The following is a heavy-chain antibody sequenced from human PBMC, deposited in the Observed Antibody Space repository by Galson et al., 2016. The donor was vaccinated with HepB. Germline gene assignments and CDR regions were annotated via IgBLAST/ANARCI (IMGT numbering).Heavy chain of an antibody. Sequence: SETLSLTCAVSGGSISSGDYYWGWVRQPPGKGPEWIASIYYTGSTFYSPSLQSRVTISSDPSKNQFSVNLPSVTAADTAVYYCTRWGIYGFADYWGQGTLVTVSS. CDR2: IYYTGST. CDR3: TRWGIYGFADY. CDR1: GGSISSGDYY. V-gene: IGHV4-39*01. J-gene: IGHJ4*02. D-gene: IGHD3-16*01.